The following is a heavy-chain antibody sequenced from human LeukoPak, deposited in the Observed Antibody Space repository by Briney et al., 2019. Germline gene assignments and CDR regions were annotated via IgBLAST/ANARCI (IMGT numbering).Heavy chain of an antibody. CDR1: GFTFSSYA. CDR3: ASPQIATFAY. CDR2: ISGSGGTT. D-gene: IGHD3-16*01. J-gene: IGHJ4*02. Sequence: PGGSLRLSCAASGFTFSSYAMSWVRQAPGKGLEWVSAISGSGGTTYYADSVKGRFTISRDNSKNTLYLQMNSLRAEDTAVYYCASPQIATFAYWGQGALVTVSS. V-gene: IGHV3-23*01.